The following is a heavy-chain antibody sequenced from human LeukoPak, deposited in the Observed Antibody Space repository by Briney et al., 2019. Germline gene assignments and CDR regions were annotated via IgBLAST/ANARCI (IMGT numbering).Heavy chain of an antibody. D-gene: IGHD3-22*01. CDR1: GGSISSYY. J-gene: IGHJ6*03. V-gene: IGHV4-59*01. CDR2: IYYSGST. Sequence: PSETLSLTCTVSGGSISSYYWSWLRQPPGKGLEWIGYIYYSGSTNYNPSLKRRVTISVDTSKNQFSLKLSSVTAADTAVYYCARRLIGSSGKSTGYYYYYMDVWGKGTTVTISS. CDR3: ARRLIGSSGKSTGYYYYYMDV.